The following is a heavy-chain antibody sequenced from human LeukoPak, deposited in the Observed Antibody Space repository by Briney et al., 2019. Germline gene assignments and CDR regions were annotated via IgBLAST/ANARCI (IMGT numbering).Heavy chain of an antibody. Sequence: SETLSLTFAVYGRSFSSYYWSWIPQPPGKGLEWIGEINHSGRTKYNPSLKSLLTMSEDTSKNQFSLKLNSVSAADTGFYCSASLVGHCNNTRCSLRDYWGQGTLVTVSS. CDR2: INHSGRT. CDR3: ASLVGHCNNTRCSLRDY. V-gene: IGHV4-34*01. J-gene: IGHJ4*02. CDR1: GRSFSSYY. D-gene: IGHD2-2*01.